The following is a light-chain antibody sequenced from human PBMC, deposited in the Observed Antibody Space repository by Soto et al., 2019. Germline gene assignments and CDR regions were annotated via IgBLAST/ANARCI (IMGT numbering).Light chain of an antibody. CDR3: QQYYNWPLT. V-gene: IGKV3D-15*01. CDR1: RGLASN. Sequence: EKVLRHSQPPLSLFQGEESTPPSGASRGLASNLAWYRQKPGQAPRLLISGAATRPTGIPARFSGSGSGTDFTLTISSLQPDDFAVYYCQQYYNWPLTFGGGTKVEIK. CDR2: GAA. J-gene: IGKJ4*01.